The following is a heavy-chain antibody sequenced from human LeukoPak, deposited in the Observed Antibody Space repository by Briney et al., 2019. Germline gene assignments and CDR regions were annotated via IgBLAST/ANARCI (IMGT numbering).Heavy chain of an antibody. D-gene: IGHD3-10*01. J-gene: IGHJ4*02. CDR1: GGSISSSGYY. Sequence: SETLSLTCTVSGGSISSSGYYWGWIRQPPGKGLEWIGTIYYSGTTYYNPSLKSQVTISVDTSKNQFSLNLSSVTAADTAVYYCARQKGNFDYWGQGTLVTVSS. CDR2: IYYSGTT. V-gene: IGHV4-39*01. CDR3: ARQKGNFDY.